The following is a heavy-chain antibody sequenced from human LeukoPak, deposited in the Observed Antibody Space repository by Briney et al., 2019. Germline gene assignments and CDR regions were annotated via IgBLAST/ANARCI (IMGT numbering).Heavy chain of an antibody. V-gene: IGHV3-30-3*01. CDR3: AKDFRELVPAAPSMP. Sequence: GGSLRLSCAASGFTSSSYAMHWVRQSPGKGLEGVAFISYDGSNKYFADSVKGRFTISRDNSKNTLYLQMNSLRAEDTAVYYCAKDFRELVPAAPSMPWGQGTLVTVSS. CDR2: ISYDGSNK. CDR1: GFTSSSYA. D-gene: IGHD2-2*01. J-gene: IGHJ5*02.